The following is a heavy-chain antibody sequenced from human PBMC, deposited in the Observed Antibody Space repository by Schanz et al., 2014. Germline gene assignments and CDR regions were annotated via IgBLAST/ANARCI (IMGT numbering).Heavy chain of an antibody. CDR3: AKGRFGELSAFDI. CDR1: GFTFSSHC. J-gene: IGHJ3*02. Sequence: EVQLVESGGGLVQPGGSLRLSCAASGFTFSSHCMHWVRQDPGKGLVWVARINSVGSNTDYADSVTGRFTISRDNAKNTLYLQMNSLRAEDTAVYYCAKGRFGELSAFDIWGQGTMVNVSS. D-gene: IGHD3-10*01. CDR2: INSVGSNT. V-gene: IGHV3-74*02.